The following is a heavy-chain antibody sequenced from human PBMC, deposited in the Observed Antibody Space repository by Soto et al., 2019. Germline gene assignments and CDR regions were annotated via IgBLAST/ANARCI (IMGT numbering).Heavy chain of an antibody. Sequence: QMQLVESGGGVVQPGRSLRLSCAASGFTFSSHGMHWVRQAPGKGLEWVAVISYDGSKEDYGDSVKGRFTVSRDNLKNTLQIKTNSMRDEATSVYYCARGQGGRRNGRCSLDVWGHGATVTVS. V-gene: IGHV3-30*03. CDR3: ARGQGGRRNGRCSLDV. D-gene: IGHD2-15*01. CDR2: ISYDGSKE. CDR1: GFTFSSHG. J-gene: IGHJ6*02.